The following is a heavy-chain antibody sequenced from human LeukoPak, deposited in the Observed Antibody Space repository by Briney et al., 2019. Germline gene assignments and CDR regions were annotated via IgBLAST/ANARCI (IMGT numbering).Heavy chain of an antibody. D-gene: IGHD6-13*01. J-gene: IGHJ4*02. CDR3: ARAHIAAAGTKDY. V-gene: IGHV3-21*01. Sequence: GGSLRLSCAASGFTFSRYSMNWVRQAPGKGLEWVSSISSSSSYIYYADSVKGRFTISRDNAKNSLYLQMNSLRAEDTAVYYCARAHIAAAGTKDYWGQGTLVTVSS. CDR2: ISSSSSYI. CDR1: GFTFSRYS.